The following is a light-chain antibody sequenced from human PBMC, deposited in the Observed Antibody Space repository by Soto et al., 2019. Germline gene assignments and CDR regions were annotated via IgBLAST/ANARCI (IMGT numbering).Light chain of an antibody. V-gene: IGLV1-40*01. CDR3: QSYDSSLSGSV. Sequence: QSVLTQPPSVAGAPGQRITISCAGSSSNIGAGYDVHWYQQLPGTAPKLLIYGNINRPSGVPDRFSGSKSGTSVFLAISGLQAEDEADYYCQSYDSSLSGSVFGGGTKLTVL. J-gene: IGLJ2*01. CDR1: SSNIGAGYD. CDR2: GNI.